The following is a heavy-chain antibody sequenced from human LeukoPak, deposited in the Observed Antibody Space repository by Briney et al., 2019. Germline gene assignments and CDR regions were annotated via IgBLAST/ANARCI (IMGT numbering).Heavy chain of an antibody. CDR3: ARRGSSGWYDY. Sequence: GGSLRLSCAASGFTFSSYAMSWVRQAPAKGLECVSAISGGGPVTYYTDAVKGRFTISRDNSKNTLYLKMNSLRAEDTAVYYCARRGSSGWYDYWGQGTLVTVSS. J-gene: IGHJ4*02. V-gene: IGHV3-23*01. CDR2: ISGGGPVT. CDR1: GFTFSSYA. D-gene: IGHD6-19*01.